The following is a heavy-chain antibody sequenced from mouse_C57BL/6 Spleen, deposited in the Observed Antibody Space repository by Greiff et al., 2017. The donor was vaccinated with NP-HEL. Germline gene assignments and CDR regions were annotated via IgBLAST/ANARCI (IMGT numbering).Heavy chain of an antibody. D-gene: IGHD2-2*01. CDR2: IDPNSGGT. Sequence: QVQLQQPGAELVKPGASVKLSCKASGYTFTSYWMHWVKQRPGRGLEWIGRIDPNSGGTKYKEKFKSKATLTVDKPSSTAHMQLSSLTSEDSAVYYGARSTMVTTNYAMDYWGQGTSVTVSS. CDR3: ARSTMVTTNYAMDY. CDR1: GYTFTSYW. V-gene: IGHV1-72*01. J-gene: IGHJ4*01.